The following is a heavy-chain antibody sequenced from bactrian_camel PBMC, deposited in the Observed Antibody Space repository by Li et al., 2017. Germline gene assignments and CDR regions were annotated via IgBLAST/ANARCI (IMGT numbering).Heavy chain of an antibody. J-gene: IGHJ4*01. Sequence: QLVESGGGLVQPGGSLTLSCAASGFTFSSYDMSWVRQAPGKGLEWISVIHSGGSTTFYADSVKGRFTLSRDDAKNELYLQLNSLKTEDTAMYYCAKEDPDAGRAVWGQGTQVTVS. V-gene: IGHV3S40*01. CDR3: AKEDPDAGRAV. CDR2: IHSGGSTT. D-gene: IGHD6*01. CDR1: GFTFSSYD.